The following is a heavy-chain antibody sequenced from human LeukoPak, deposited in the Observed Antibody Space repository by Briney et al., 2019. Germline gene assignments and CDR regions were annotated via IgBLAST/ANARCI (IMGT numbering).Heavy chain of an antibody. CDR3: ARLPGYCSSNSCYKMTIPFDY. D-gene: IGHD2-2*02. CDR2: ISYDGNNK. V-gene: IGHV3-30-3*01. Sequence: PGGSLRLSCVASGFTFSNYWMLWVRQAPGKGLEWVAVISYDGNNKYDADSVKGRFTISRDNSKNTLYLQMNSLRAEDTAVYYCARLPGYCSSNSCYKMTIPFDYWGQGTLVTVSS. CDR1: GFTFSNYW. J-gene: IGHJ4*02.